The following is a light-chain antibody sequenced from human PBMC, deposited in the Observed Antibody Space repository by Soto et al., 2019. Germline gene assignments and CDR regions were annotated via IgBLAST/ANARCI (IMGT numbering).Light chain of an antibody. CDR3: MQALQTPRGT. CDR1: QSLLHSNGYNY. V-gene: IGKV2-28*01. J-gene: IGKJ5*01. CDR2: LGS. Sequence: DIVMTQSPLSLPVTPGEPASISCRSSQSLLHSNGYNYLDWYLQRPGQSPQLLIYLGSNRASGVPDRFSGSGSGTDFTLKISRVEAEDVGVYYCMQALQTPRGTFAQGTRLEIK.